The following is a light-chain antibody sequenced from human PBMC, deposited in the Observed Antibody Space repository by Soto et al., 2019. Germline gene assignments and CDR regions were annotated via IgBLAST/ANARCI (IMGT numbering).Light chain of an antibody. V-gene: IGKV1-33*01. J-gene: IGKJ4*01. CDR2: DAS. CDR3: QQYDNLLLT. CDR1: QSISTY. Sequence: IQLTQSPSSLSASVGDRVTITCRASQSISTYLNWYQQKPGKAPKLLIYDASNLETGVPSRFSGSGSGTDFTFTISSLQPEDIATYYCQQYDNLLLTFGGGTKVDI.